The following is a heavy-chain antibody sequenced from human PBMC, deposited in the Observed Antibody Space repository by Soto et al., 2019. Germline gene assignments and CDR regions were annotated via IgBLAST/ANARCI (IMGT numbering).Heavy chain of an antibody. J-gene: IGHJ4*02. Sequence: GXSVKVSCKASGYSFSNYGVTWVRQAAGQALEWMGCISTYNDDTNYAQNLQGRITLTTDTSTSTAYMELRSLTLDGTALYFCARGDILTGYFDFCGQGTLVTVSS. CDR1: GYSFSNYG. CDR3: ARGDILTGYFDF. V-gene: IGHV1-18*04. CDR2: ISTYNDDT. D-gene: IGHD3-9*01.